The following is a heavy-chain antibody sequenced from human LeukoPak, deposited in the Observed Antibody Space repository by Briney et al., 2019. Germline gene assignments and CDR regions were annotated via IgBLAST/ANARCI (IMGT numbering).Heavy chain of an antibody. J-gene: IGHJ4*02. CDR3: ARDRGSEGYRYFDY. Sequence: SETLSLTCTVSGDSIGSSGFYWGWIRQPPGKGLEWIGYIYYSGSTNYNPSLKSRVTISVDTSKNQFSLKLSSVTAADTAVYYCARDRGSEGYRYFDYWGQGTLVTVSS. V-gene: IGHV4-61*08. CDR2: IYYSGST. D-gene: IGHD3-16*01. CDR1: GDSIGSSGFY.